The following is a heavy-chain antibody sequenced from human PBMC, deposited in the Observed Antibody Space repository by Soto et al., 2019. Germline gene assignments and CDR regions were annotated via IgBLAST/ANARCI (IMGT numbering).Heavy chain of an antibody. CDR2: ISSSSSYT. J-gene: IGHJ6*02. CDR3: ARVLVQAAGSYYYYGMDV. D-gene: IGHD6-13*01. Sequence: PGGSLRLSCAASGFTFSDYYMSWIRQAPGKGLEWVSYISSSSSYTNYADSVKGRFTISRDNAKNSLYLQMNSLRAEDTAVYYCARVLVQAAGSYYYYGMDVWGQGTTVTVSS. V-gene: IGHV3-11*05. CDR1: GFTFSDYY.